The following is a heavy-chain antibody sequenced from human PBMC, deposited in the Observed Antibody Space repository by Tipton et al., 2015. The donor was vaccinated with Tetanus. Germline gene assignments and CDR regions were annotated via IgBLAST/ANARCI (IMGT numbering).Heavy chain of an antibody. CDR3: AKYGSSGFGGYYGLDV. J-gene: IGHJ6*02. CDR1: GFTFSDYG. V-gene: IGHV3-33*06. CDR2: IWSDGANS. D-gene: IGHD3-22*01. Sequence: SLRLSCTASGFTFSDYGMHWVRQAPGKGLEWVAVIWSDGANSFYSGSVQGRFTVSRDNSKNTLYLQMDNLRADDTAVYYCAKYGSSGFGGYYGLDVWGQGTTVTVS.